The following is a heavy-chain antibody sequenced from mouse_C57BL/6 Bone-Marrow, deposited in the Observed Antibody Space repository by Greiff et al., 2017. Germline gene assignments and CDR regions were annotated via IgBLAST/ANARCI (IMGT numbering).Heavy chain of an antibody. CDR2: INPSSGYT. Sequence: QVQLKQPGAELAKPGASVKLSCKASGYTFTSYWMHWVNQRPGQGLEWIGYINPSSGYTKYNQKFKDKATLTADKSSSTAYMQLSSLTYEDSAVYYCARDYYGSRVAWFAYWGQGTLVTVSA. J-gene: IGHJ3*01. V-gene: IGHV1-7*01. CDR3: ARDYYGSRVAWFAY. D-gene: IGHD1-1*01. CDR1: GYTFTSYW.